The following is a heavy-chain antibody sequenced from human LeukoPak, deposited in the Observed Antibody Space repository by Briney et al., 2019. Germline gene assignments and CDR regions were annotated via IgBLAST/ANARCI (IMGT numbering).Heavy chain of an antibody. CDR1: GGTFSSYA. Sequence: SVKVSCKASGGTFSSYAISWVRQTPGQGLEWMGGIIPIFGTANYAQKFQGRVAITTDESTSTAYMELSSLRSEDTAVYYCARGYCSSTSCYNSFDYWGQGTLVTVSS. J-gene: IGHJ4*02. D-gene: IGHD2-2*02. CDR2: IIPIFGTA. CDR3: ARGYCSSTSCYNSFDY. V-gene: IGHV1-69*05.